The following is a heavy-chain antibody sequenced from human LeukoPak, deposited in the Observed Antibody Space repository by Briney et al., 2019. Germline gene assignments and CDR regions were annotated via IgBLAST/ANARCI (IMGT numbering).Heavy chain of an antibody. Sequence: SETLSLTCTVSGGSVSSYYWSWIRQPPGKGLEWIGNIYYSGSTNYNPSLKSRVTISVDTSKNQFSLRLSSVTAADTAVYYCAGDDYGDFFFDSWGQGTLVTVSS. CDR2: IYYSGST. J-gene: IGHJ4*02. CDR3: AGDDYGDFFFDS. CDR1: GGSVSSYY. V-gene: IGHV4-59*02. D-gene: IGHD4-17*01.